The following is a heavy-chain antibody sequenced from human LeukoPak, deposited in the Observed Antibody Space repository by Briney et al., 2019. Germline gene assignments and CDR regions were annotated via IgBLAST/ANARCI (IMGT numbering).Heavy chain of an antibody. D-gene: IGHD3-22*01. J-gene: IGHJ4*02. CDR1: GFTFSNAW. V-gene: IGHV3-15*01. Sequence: PGGSLRLSCAASGFTFSNAWMSWVRQAPGKGLEWVGRIKSKTDGGTTDYAAPVKGRFTISRDDSKNTLYLQMNSLKTEDTAVYYCTSPTTPSYYYDSSGYYNRNYWRQGTLVTVSS. CDR2: IKSKTDGGTT. CDR3: TSPTTPSYYYDSSGYYNRNY.